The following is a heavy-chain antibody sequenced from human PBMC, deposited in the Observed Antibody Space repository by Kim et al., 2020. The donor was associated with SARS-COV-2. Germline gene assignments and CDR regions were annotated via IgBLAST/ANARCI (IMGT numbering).Heavy chain of an antibody. Sequence: GGSLRLSCAASGFTFSSYAMHWVRQAPGKGLEWVAVISYDGSNKYYADSVKGRFTISRDNSKNTLYLQMNSLRAEDTAVYYCARVTYSSSLDYWGQGTLVTVSS. V-gene: IGHV3-30-3*01. CDR1: GFTFSSYA. D-gene: IGHD6-13*01. CDR3: ARVTYSSSLDY. J-gene: IGHJ4*02. CDR2: ISYDGSNK.